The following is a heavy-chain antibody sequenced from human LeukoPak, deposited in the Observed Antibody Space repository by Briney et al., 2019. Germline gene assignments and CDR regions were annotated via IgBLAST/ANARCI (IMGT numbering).Heavy chain of an antibody. CDR3: ARVADRMPGDTDWFDP. J-gene: IGHJ5*02. D-gene: IGHD1-14*01. CDR1: GFTFSSYW. CDR2: INSDGSST. V-gene: IGHV3-74*01. Sequence: PGGSLRLSCAASGFTFSSYWMHWVRQAPGKGLVWVSRINSDGSSTSSADSVKGRFTISKDNAKNTLYLQMNSLRAEDTAVYYCARVADRMPGDTDWFDPWGQGTLVTVSS.